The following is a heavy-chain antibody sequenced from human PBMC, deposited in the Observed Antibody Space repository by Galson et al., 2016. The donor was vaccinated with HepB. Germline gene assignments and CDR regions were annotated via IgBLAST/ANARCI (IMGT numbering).Heavy chain of an antibody. CDR1: GFSVRTND. CDR3: AKDYRYGDSCCHFDS. V-gene: IGHV3-23*01. D-gene: IGHD2-15*01. Sequence: SLRLSCAVSGFSVRTNDMSWVRQAPGKGLEWVSGIIENGGDTYYADSVKGRFTISRDNSKNTLYLQMNSLRAEDTAVYYCAKDYRYGDSCCHFDSWGQGTLLTVSS. J-gene: IGHJ4*02. CDR2: IIENGGDT.